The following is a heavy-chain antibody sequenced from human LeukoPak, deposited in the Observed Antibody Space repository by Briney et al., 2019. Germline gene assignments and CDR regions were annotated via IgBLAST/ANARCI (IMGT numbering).Heavy chain of an antibody. CDR2: MNPNSGNT. V-gene: IGHV1-8*01. D-gene: IGHD3-22*01. CDR3: AKDPYYYDSSGYYWDY. CDR1: GYTFTSYD. Sequence: ASVKVSCKASGYTFTSYDINWVRQATGQGLEWMGWMNPNSGNTGYAQKFQGRVTITADKSTSTAYMKLSSLRAEDTAVYYCAKDPYYYDSSGYYWDYWGQGTLVTVSS. J-gene: IGHJ4*02.